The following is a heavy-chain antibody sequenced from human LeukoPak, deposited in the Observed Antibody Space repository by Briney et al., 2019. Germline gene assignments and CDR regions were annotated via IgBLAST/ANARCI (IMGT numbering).Heavy chain of an antibody. V-gene: IGHV3-74*01. Sequence: GGSLRLSCAASXFTLSTYWMHWVRQAPGKGLVWVSRINSDGSSTSYADSVKGRFTISRDNAKNTLYLQMNSLRAEDTAVYYCARVACSSTSCYGYDAFDIWGQGTMVTVSS. J-gene: IGHJ3*02. CDR1: XFTLSTYW. D-gene: IGHD2-2*01. CDR3: ARVACSSTSCYGYDAFDI. CDR2: INSDGSST.